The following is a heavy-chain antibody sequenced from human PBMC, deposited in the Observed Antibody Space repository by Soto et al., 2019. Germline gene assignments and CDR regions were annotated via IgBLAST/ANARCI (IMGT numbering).Heavy chain of an antibody. V-gene: IGHV4-61*01. J-gene: IGHJ4*02. CDR1: GGSVSSGSYY. CDR3: ARNLAYYDSSGYNDY. D-gene: IGHD3-22*01. Sequence: SETLSLTCTVSGGSVSSGSYYWSWIRQPPGKGLEWIGYIYYSGSTNYNPSLKSRVTISVDTSKNQFSLKLSSVTAADTAVYYCARNLAYYDSSGYNDYWGQGTLVTVSS. CDR2: IYYSGST.